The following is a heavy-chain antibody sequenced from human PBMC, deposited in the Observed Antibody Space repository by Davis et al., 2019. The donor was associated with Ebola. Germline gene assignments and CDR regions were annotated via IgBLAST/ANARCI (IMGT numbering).Heavy chain of an antibody. CDR3: ARGGDMWSIYYYYGMDV. D-gene: IGHD2-21*01. CDR2: IYYSGST. CDR1: GGSISSGDYY. Sequence: SETLSLTCTVSGGSISSGDYYWSWIRQPPGKGLEWIGYIYYSGSTYYNPSLKSRVTISVDTSKNQFSLKLGSVTAADTAVYYCARGGDMWSIYYYYGMDVWGQGTTVTVSS. J-gene: IGHJ6*02. V-gene: IGHV4-30-4*01.